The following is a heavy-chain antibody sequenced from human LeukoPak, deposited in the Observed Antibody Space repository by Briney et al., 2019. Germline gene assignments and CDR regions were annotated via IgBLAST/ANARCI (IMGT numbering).Heavy chain of an antibody. CDR1: GGSISSSSYY. CDR3: ARIQSGSYFVP. V-gene: IGHV4-39*07. Sequence: PSETLSLTCTVSGGSISSSSYYWGWIRQPPGKGLEWIGEIYHSGSTNYNPSLKSRVTISINKSKNQFSLKLSSVTAADTAVYYCARIQSGSYFVPWGQGTLVTVSS. CDR2: IYHSGST. D-gene: IGHD1-26*01. J-gene: IGHJ4*02.